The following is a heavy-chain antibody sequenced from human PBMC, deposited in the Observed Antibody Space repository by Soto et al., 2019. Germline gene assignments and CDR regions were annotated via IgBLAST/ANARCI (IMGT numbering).Heavy chain of an antibody. V-gene: IGHV5-51*01. CDR1: GYSFTSYW. D-gene: IGHD4-17*01. CDR2: IYPGDSDT. Sequence: PGESLKISCKGSGYSFTSYWIGWVRQMPGKGLEWMGIIYPGDSDTRYSPSFQGQVTISADKSISTAYLQWSSLKASDTAMYYCARQATVTIGSRYFDYWGQGTLVTVSS. CDR3: ARQATVTIGSRYFDY. J-gene: IGHJ4*02.